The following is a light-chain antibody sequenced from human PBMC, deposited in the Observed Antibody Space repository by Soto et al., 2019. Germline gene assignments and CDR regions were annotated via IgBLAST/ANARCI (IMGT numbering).Light chain of an antibody. J-gene: IGLJ1*01. V-gene: IGLV2-14*01. Sequence: SGPTQPASVSGSPGQSITISCAGTSSDVGGYNYVSWYQHHPGKAPKLMIYKVGIRPSAVSNRFSGSKSGNTAYLTISGLQADYPAPYSSSSYTISSAYVFGTGTKVT. CDR3: SSYTISSAYV. CDR2: KVG. CDR1: SSDVGGYNY.